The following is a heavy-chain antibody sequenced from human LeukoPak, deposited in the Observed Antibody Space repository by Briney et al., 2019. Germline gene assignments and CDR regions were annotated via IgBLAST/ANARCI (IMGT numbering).Heavy chain of an antibody. CDR2: IYYSGNT. CDR1: GGSISSYF. V-gene: IGHV4-59*01. D-gene: IGHD3-10*01. J-gene: IGHJ4*02. Sequence: PSETLSLTCTVSGGSISSYFWSWIRQPPGKGLEWIGYIYYSGNTNYNPSLKSRVTISVDTSKNQFSLKLSSVTAADTAVYYCARDGDGSGSYAPGIFDYWGQGTLVTVSS. CDR3: ARDGDGSGSYAPGIFDY.